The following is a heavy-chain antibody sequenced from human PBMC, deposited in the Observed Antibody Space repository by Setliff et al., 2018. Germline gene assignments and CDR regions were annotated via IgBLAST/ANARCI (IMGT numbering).Heavy chain of an antibody. CDR2: INPSSGAT. J-gene: IGHJ3*02. V-gene: IGHV1-2*06. Sequence: RASVKVSCKASGYTFTGYYMYWVRQAPGQGLEWMGRINPSSGATIYAQKFQGRVTMTCDTSISTAYVELGRLRSDDTAVYFCARDGGGDSDAFDIWGQGTMVTVSS. D-gene: IGHD3-16*01. CDR1: GYTFTGYY. CDR3: ARDGGGDSDAFDI.